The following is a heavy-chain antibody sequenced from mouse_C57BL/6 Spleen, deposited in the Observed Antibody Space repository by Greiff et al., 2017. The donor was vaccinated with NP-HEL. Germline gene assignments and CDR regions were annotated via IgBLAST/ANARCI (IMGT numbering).Heavy chain of an antibody. J-gene: IGHJ3*01. CDR1: GFTFSSYA. D-gene: IGHD1-1*01. CDR2: ISDGGSYT. V-gene: IGHV5-4*01. Sequence: EVQGVESGGGLVKPGGSLKLSCAASGFTFSSYAMSWVRQTPEKRLEWVATISDGGSYTYYPDNVKGRFTISRDNAKNNLYLQMSHLKSEDTAMYYCARDPFYGSSYGWFAYWGQGTLVTVSA. CDR3: ARDPFYGSSYGWFAY.